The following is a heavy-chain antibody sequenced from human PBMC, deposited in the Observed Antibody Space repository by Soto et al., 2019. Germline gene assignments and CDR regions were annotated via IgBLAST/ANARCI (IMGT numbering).Heavy chain of an antibody. V-gene: IGHV4-30-4*01. CDR1: GGSISSGDYY. D-gene: IGHD1-26*01. Sequence: PSETLSLTCTVSGGSISSGDYYWSWIRQPPGKGLEWIGYTYYSGSTYYNPSLKSRVTISVDTSKNQFSLKLSSVTAADTAVYYCASRRSRGRALLFDPWGQGTLVTVSS. J-gene: IGHJ5*02. CDR2: TYYSGST. CDR3: ASRRSRGRALLFDP.